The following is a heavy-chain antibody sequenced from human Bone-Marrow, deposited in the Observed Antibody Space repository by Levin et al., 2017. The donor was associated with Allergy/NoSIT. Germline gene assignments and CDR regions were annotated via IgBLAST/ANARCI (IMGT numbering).Heavy chain of an antibody. J-gene: IGHJ3*02. V-gene: IGHV1-24*01. CDR2: FDREDAET. Sequence: ASVKVSCRLSGYSLTEISIHWVRQAPGKGLECMGGFDREDAETFYAQKFEGRLTLTEDTSTDTAYMELSSLRADDTAVYYCTRYGDFDAFDIWGQGTMVTVSS. CDR3: TRYGDFDAFDI. CDR1: GYSLTEIS. D-gene: IGHD4-17*01.